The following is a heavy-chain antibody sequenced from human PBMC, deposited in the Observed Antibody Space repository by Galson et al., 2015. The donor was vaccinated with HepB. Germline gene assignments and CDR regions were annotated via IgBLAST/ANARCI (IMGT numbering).Heavy chain of an antibody. Sequence: SLRLSCAVSGFTFSSYAMSWVRQAPGKGLEWVSGISDSGGSTYYADSVRGRFTISRDNSKNTLYLQVNSLRAEDTAIYYCAKTFSTSSYHFDYWGQGTLVTVSS. D-gene: IGHD6-13*01. CDR3: AKTFSTSSYHFDY. V-gene: IGHV3-23*01. CDR1: GFTFSSYA. J-gene: IGHJ4*02. CDR2: ISDSGGST.